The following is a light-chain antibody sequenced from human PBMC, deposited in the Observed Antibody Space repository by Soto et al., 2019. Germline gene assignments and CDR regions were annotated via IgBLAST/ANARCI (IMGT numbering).Light chain of an antibody. J-gene: IGKJ2*01. CDR1: HSLLHRNGYNY. Sequence: DIIMTQSPLSLPVTPGEPASISCKSRHSLLHRNGYNYLDWYLQKPGQSPQLLIYLGSNRASGVPDRFSGSGSGTDFTLRISRVEAEDVGVYYCMQALQTPPTFGQGTKVDIK. V-gene: IGKV2-28*01. CDR2: LGS. CDR3: MQALQTPPT.